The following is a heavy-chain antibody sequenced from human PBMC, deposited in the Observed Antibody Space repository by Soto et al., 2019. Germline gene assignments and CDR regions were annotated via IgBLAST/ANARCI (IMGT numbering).Heavy chain of an antibody. V-gene: IGHV1-69*13. CDR3: ARARPRGYCSSTSCYTFDY. CDR2: IIPIFGTA. Sequence: SVKVSCKASGGTFSSYAISWVRQAPGQGLEWMGGIIPIFGTANYAQKFQGRVTITADESTSTAYMELSSLRSEDTAVYYCARARPRGYCSSTSCYTFDYWGQGTLVTVSS. J-gene: IGHJ4*02. CDR1: GGTFSSYA. D-gene: IGHD2-2*02.